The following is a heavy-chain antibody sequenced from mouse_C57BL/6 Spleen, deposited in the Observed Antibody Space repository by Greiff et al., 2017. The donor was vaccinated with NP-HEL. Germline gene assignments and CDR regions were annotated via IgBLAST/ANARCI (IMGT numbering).Heavy chain of an antibody. J-gene: IGHJ2*01. Sequence: VQLQQSGAELARPGASVKLSCKASGYTFTSYGISWVKQRTGQGLEWIGEIYPRSGNTYYNEKFKGKATLTADKSSSTAYMELRSLTSEDSAVYFCASWDFDYWGQGTTLTVSS. CDR2: IYPRSGNT. CDR3: ASWDFDY. CDR1: GYTFTSYG. V-gene: IGHV1-81*01. D-gene: IGHD4-1*01.